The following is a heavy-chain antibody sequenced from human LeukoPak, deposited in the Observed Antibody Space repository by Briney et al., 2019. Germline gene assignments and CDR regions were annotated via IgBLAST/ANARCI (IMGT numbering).Heavy chain of an antibody. V-gene: IGHV3-74*01. Sequence: PGESLRLSCVTSGFTFSDRWMHWVRQAPGKGLVWVSRISNDGKIASYADSVKGRFTIARDNAQNTLYLQMGSLRDEDTAVYYCARDFHSIDFWGQGTLVTVSS. J-gene: IGHJ4*02. D-gene: IGHD2/OR15-2a*01. CDR3: ARDFHSIDF. CDR1: GFTFSDRW. CDR2: ISNDGKIA.